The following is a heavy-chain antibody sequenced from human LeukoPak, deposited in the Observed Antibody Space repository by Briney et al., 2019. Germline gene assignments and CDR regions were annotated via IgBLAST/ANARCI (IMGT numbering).Heavy chain of an antibody. CDR3: ASFSPANDY. CDR1: GYSISTGYY. J-gene: IGHJ4*02. V-gene: IGHV4-38-2*02. Sequence: SETLSLTCTVSGYSISTGYYWDWIRQPPGKGLEWIGTFYHGGSTYYNPSLKSRVTISVDTSKNQFSLNLNSVTAADTAVYYCASFSPANDYWGQGTLVTVSS. D-gene: IGHD3-3*01. CDR2: FYHGGST.